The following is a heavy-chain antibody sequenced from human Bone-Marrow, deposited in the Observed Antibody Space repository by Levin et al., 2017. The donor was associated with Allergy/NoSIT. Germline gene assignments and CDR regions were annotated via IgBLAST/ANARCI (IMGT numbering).Heavy chain of an antibody. D-gene: IGHD3-3*01. Sequence: SCAASGFKFDDHPMHWVRQAPGKGLEWVSGISWKSGGINYADSVKGRFIISRDDAKNSLFLQMNSLRPEDTALYYCAREMSNGQSGFRSGYYSDYALDAWGQGTTVTVSS. V-gene: IGHV3-9*01. J-gene: IGHJ6*02. CDR1: GFKFDDHP. CDR3: AREMSNGQSGFRSGYYSDYALDA. CDR2: ISWKSGGI.